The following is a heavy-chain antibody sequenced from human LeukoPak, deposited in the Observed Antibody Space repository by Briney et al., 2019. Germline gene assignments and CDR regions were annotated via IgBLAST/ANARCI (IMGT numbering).Heavy chain of an antibody. D-gene: IGHD5-18*01. CDR2: IYYSAST. J-gene: IGHJ4*02. CDR1: GGSFSSGSYY. Sequence: SETLSLTCTVSGGSFSSGSYYWSWIRQPPGKGLEWIGYIYYSASTNYNPSLKIRVTISVDTSNNQFSLKLSSVTAADTAVYYCARGSRGYSYGWGQGTLVTVSS. CDR3: ARGSRGYSYG. V-gene: IGHV4-61*01.